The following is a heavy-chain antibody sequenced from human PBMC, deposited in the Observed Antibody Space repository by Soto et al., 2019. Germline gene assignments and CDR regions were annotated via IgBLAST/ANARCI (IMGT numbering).Heavy chain of an antibody. J-gene: IGHJ4*02. CDR3: VRVPDY. Sequence: QLQLQESGSGLGKPSQTLSLTCAGSGGSISSGGYSWSGIRQPPGKGLEWIGYIYHSGSTYYNPALKSRVTIAVDRYKNQFSLKLSSVSAADTAVYYCVRVPDYWGQGTLVTVSS. CDR1: GGSISSGGYS. V-gene: IGHV4-30-2*01. CDR2: IYHSGST.